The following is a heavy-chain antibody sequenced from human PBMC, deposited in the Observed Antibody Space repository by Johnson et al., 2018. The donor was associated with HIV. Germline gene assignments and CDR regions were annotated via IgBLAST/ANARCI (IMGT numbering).Heavy chain of an antibody. D-gene: IGHD1-7*01. V-gene: IGHV3-53*01. CDR3: ARVASPAELLPWAFDI. CDR1: GFTVSSNY. CDR2: IYSGGST. Sequence: VQLMESGGGLIQPGGSLRLSCAASGFTVSSNYMSWVRQAPGKGLEWVSVIYSGGSTGYADSVTGRFTISRDNAKNSLYLQMNSLRPEDTALYYCARVASPAELLPWAFDIWGQGTMVTVSS. J-gene: IGHJ3*02.